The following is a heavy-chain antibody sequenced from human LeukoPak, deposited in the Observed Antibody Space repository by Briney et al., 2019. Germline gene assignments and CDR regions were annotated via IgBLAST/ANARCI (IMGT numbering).Heavy chain of an antibody. Sequence: AASVKVSRQASVYTFTSYGLSWVRQAPGQGLEWMGWISGYNGNTNYAQKLQGRVTMSTDTSTNTAYMELRSLRSDDTAVYYCARSRGGYSYGYGENWGQGTLVTVSS. CDR1: VYTFTSYG. D-gene: IGHD5-18*01. CDR3: ARSRGGYSYGYGEN. J-gene: IGHJ4*02. CDR2: ISGYNGNT. V-gene: IGHV1-18*01.